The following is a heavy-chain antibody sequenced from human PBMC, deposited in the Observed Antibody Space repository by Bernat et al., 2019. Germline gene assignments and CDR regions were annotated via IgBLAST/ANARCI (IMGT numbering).Heavy chain of an antibody. J-gene: IGHJ4*02. V-gene: IGHV3-21*01. CDR2: ISSSSSYI. CDR1: GFTFSSYS. D-gene: IGHD5-12*01. CDR3: ARDLEYSGYDFDY. Sequence: EVQLVESGGGLVKPGGSLRLSCAASGFTFSSYSMNWVRQAPGKGLEWVSSISSSSSYIYYADSVKGRFTISRDNAKNSLYLQMNSLRAGDTAVYYCARDLEYSGYDFDYWGQGTLVTVSS.